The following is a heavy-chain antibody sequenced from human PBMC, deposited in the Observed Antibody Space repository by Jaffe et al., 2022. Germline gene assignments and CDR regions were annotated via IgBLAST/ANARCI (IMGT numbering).Heavy chain of an antibody. J-gene: IGHJ4*02. CDR2: ISWDGGST. Sequence: EVQLVESGGVVVQPGGSLRLSCAASGFTFDDYAMHWVRQAPGKGLEWVSLISWDGGSTYYADSVKGRFTISRDNSKNSLYLQMNSLRAEDTALYYCAKASYDSSGYYYFDYWGQGTLVTVSS. CDR3: AKASYDSSGYYYFDY. V-gene: IGHV3-43D*04. CDR1: GFTFDDYA. D-gene: IGHD3-22*01.